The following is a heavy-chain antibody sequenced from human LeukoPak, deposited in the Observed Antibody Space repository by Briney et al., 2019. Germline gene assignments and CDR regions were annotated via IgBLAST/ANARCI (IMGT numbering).Heavy chain of an antibody. CDR3: ARGVGTTTNDY. CDR2: IYSGGTT. Sequence: GGSLRLSCAASGFTVSSSYMSWVRQAPGKGLEWVSVIYSGGTTYYADSVKGRFTISRDNSKNTLYLQMNGLRAEDTAVYYCARGVGTTTNDYWGQGTLVTVSS. V-gene: IGHV3-53*01. CDR1: GFTVSSSY. D-gene: IGHD1-26*01. J-gene: IGHJ4*02.